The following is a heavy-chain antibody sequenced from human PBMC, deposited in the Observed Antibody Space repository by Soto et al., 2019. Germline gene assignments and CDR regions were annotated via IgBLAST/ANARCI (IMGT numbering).Heavy chain of an antibody. D-gene: IGHD6-13*01. V-gene: IGHV1-46*01. J-gene: IGHJ5*02. CDR3: ARGFREQQLGSWFDP. CDR2: INPSGGST. CDR1: GYTFTSYY. Sequence: ASVKVSCKASGYTFTSYYIHWVRQAPGQGLEWMGIINPSGGSTSYAQKFQGRVTMTRDTSTSTVYMELSSLRSEDTAVYYCARGFREQQLGSWFDPWGQGTLVTVSS.